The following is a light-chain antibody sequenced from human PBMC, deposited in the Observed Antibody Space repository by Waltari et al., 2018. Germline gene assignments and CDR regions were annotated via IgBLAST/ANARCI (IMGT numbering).Light chain of an antibody. CDR1: QSVGGS. CDR2: GAS. J-gene: IGKJ1*01. CDR3: QHYVRLPVT. V-gene: IGKV3-20*01. Sequence: TLSCRVSQSVGGSLAWYQQKPGQAPRLLIYGASTRAPGIPDRFSGGGSGTDFSLTISRLEPEDFAVYHCQHYVRLPVTFGQGTKVEIK.